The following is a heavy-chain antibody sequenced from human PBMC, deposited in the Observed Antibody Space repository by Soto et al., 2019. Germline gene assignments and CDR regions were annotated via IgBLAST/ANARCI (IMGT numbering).Heavy chain of an antibody. V-gene: IGHV4-39*01. CDR1: GGSISSSSYY. CDR2: IYYSGGT. CDR3: AQGGSRPHPYNWFDP. D-gene: IGHD3-10*01. J-gene: IGHJ5*02. Sequence: QLQLQESGPGLVKPSETLSLTCTVSGGSISSSSYYWGWIRQPPGKGLEWIGSIYYSGGTYYNPSLKSRVTMSVDTSKNRFSLKLSSVTAADTAVYYCAQGGSRPHPYNWFDPWGQGTLVTVSS.